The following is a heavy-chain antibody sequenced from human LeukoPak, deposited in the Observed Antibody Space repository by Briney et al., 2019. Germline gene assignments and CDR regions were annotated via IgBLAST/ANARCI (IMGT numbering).Heavy chain of an antibody. CDR2: INPSGGST. CDR3: ARDPSQQLATLYFDY. D-gene: IGHD6-13*01. CDR1: GYTFTSYY. V-gene: IGHV1-46*01. J-gene: IGHJ4*02. Sequence: GASVKVSCKASGYTFTSYYMHWVRQAPGQGLEWMGIINPSGGSTSYAQKFQGRVTMTGDTSTSTVYMELSSLRSEDTAVYYCARDPSQQLATLYFDYWGQGTLVTVSS.